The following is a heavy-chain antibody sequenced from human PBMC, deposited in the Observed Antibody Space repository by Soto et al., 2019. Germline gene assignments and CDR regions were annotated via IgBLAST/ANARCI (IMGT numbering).Heavy chain of an antibody. CDR1: GFTFSSSA. Sequence: GGSLRLSCAGAGFTFSSSAMSWVRQAPGKGPEWVSGISGSGDRTYYSDSLKGRFTISRDNSKNTLYLQMHTLRAEDTAVYYCAKDHPRDDYKKVYFQHWGQGTLVTVSS. CDR2: ISGSGDRT. D-gene: IGHD4-4*01. CDR3: AKDHPRDDYKKVYFQH. V-gene: IGHV3-23*01. J-gene: IGHJ1*01.